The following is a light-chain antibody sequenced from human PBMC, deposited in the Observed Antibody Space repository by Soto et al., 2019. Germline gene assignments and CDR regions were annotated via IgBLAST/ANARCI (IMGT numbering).Light chain of an antibody. CDR3: QSYDSSLSGDV. CDR1: SSNIGAGYE. Sequence: QLVLTQPPSVSAAPGQRVTISCTGSSSNIGAGYEAHWYQQVPGTAPKLLIYENNNRPSGVPDRFSGSKSGTSASLAITGLQAEDEAEYYCQSYDSSLSGDVFGTGTKVTVL. J-gene: IGLJ1*01. V-gene: IGLV1-40*01. CDR2: ENN.